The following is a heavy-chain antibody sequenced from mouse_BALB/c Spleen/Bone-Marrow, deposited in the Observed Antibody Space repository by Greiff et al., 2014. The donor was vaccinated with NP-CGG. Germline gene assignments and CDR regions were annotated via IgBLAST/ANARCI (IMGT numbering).Heavy chain of an antibody. Sequence: EVQLQQSGAELVKPGASVKLSCTASGFNIEDTYMHWVKQRPEQGLEWIGRIDPANGNTKYDPKFQGKATITADTSSNTAYLQLSSLTSEDTAVYYCALLLRYYAMDYWGQGTSVTVSS. J-gene: IGHJ4*01. D-gene: IGHD1-1*01. CDR2: IDPANGNT. V-gene: IGHV14-3*02. CDR1: GFNIEDTY. CDR3: ALLLRYYAMDY.